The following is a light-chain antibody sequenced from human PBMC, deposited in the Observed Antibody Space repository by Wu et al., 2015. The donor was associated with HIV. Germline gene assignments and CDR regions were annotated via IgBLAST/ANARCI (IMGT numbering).Light chain of an antibody. V-gene: IGKV3-20*01. Sequence: EIVLTQSPGTLSLSPGERATLSCRASQSVRSSYLAWYQQKPGQAPRLLIYDASTRATGIPDRFSGSGSGTDFTLTISRLEPEDSAVYYCQQYGSSRTFGQGTKV. J-gene: IGKJ1*01. CDR1: QSVRSSY. CDR2: DAS. CDR3: QQYGSSRT.